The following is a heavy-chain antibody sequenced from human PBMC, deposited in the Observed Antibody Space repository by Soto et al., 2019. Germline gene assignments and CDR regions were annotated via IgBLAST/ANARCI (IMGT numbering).Heavy chain of an antibody. D-gene: IGHD2-8*01. Sequence: SETLSLTCAVYGGSFSGYYWSWSRHPPGKGLEWIGEINHSGSTNYNPSLKSRVTISVDTSKNQFSLKLSSVTAADTAVYYCARVSNPSFNRYCTNGVCPYYFDYWGQGTLVTVSS. J-gene: IGHJ4*02. CDR1: GGSFSGYY. V-gene: IGHV4-34*01. CDR2: INHSGST. CDR3: ARVSNPSFNRYCTNGVCPYYFDY.